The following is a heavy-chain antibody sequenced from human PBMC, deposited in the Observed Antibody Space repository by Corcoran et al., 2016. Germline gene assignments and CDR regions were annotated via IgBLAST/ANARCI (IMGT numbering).Heavy chain of an antibody. CDR2: IYSGGST. D-gene: IGHD3-22*01. V-gene: IGHV3-53*01. J-gene: IGHJ3*02. CDR3: ARDRVGSSGYYLRGAFDI. CDR1: GFTVSSDY. Sequence: EVQLVESGGGLIQPGGSLRLSCAASGFTVSSDYMSWVRQAPGKGLEWVSVIYSGGSTYYADSVKGRFTISRDNSKNTLYLQMNSLRAEDRAVYYCARDRVGSSGYYLRGAFDIWGQGTMVTVSS.